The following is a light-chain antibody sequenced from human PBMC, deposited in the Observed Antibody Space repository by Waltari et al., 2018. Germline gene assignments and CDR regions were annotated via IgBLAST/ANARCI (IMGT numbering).Light chain of an antibody. CDR1: DPYFGTSFD. CDR3: QAYDKSLSSVV. CDR2: SNS. Sequence: QSVLTQPPSVSGAPGQRVTLSCTGPDPYFGTSFDLHRYQQFPGTAPKLFIYSNSNRPSGVPDRFSGSRSGTSASLTITGLQAEDEADYYCQAYDKSLSSVVFGGGTKVTVL. J-gene: IGLJ2*01. V-gene: IGLV1-40*01.